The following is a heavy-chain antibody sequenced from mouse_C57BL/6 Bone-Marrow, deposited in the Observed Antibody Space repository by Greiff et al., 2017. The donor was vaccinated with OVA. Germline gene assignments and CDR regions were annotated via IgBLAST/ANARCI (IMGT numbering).Heavy chain of an antibody. CDR2: IHPNSGST. J-gene: IGHJ4*01. CDR3: ARIGYYGSSDRDAMDY. D-gene: IGHD1-1*01. Sequence: QVQLQQPGAELVKPGASVKLSCKASGYTFTSYWMHWVKQRPGQGLEWIGMIHPNSGSTNYNEKFKSKATLTVDKSSSTAYMQLSSLTSEDSAVYYCARIGYYGSSDRDAMDYWGQGTSVTVSS. V-gene: IGHV1-64*01. CDR1: GYTFTSYW.